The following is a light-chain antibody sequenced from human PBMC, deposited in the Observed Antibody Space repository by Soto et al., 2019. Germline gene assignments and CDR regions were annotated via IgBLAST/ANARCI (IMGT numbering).Light chain of an antibody. Sequence: DIQLTQSPSFLSASVEDRVTISCRAIYDISSSLAWYQQEPGKPPKLLIYDSSTLQTGVPSRFTGSGSGRKFTLTISGLQVGDFATYFCQQLSHYPYTFGQGTKLEI. CDR1: YDISSS. V-gene: IGKV1-9*01. J-gene: IGKJ2*01. CDR2: DSS. CDR3: QQLSHYPYT.